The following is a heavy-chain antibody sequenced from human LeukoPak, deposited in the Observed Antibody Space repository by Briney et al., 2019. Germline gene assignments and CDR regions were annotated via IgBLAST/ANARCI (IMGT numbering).Heavy chain of an antibody. J-gene: IGHJ5*02. CDR2: ISSSSSYI. Sequence: GGSLRLSCAASGFTFSSYSMNWVRQAPGKGLEWVSSISSSSSYIYYADAVKGRFTISRDNAKNSLYLQMNSLRAEDTAVYYCSSGSNYGADQPNWFDPWGQGTLVTVSS. CDR3: SSGSNYGADQPNWFDP. D-gene: IGHD4-11*01. V-gene: IGHV3-21*01. CDR1: GFTFSSYS.